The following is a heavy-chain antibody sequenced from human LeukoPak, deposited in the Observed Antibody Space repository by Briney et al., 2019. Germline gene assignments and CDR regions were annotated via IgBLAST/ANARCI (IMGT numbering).Heavy chain of an antibody. CDR1: GFSLTTDGTC. CDR3: ARTRRYSSATSRHYYADY. J-gene: IGHJ4*02. CDR2: IDWDDEE. Sequence: SGPTLVNPTQTLTLTCAFSGFSLTTDGTCVSWIRQPPGKALEWLARIDWDDEEFYSPSLKARLTISKDTSTNWVVLSMTNVDPVDTATYYCARTRRYSSATSRHYYADYWGQGVLVTVSS. D-gene: IGHD3-22*01. V-gene: IGHV2-70*17.